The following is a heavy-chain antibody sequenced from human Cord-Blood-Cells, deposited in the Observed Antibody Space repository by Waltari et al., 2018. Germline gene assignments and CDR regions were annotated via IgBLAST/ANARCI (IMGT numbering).Heavy chain of an antibody. CDR2: MNPNSGNT. D-gene: IGHD2-2*01. CDR3: ARGPSKGSTSHPYWYFDL. V-gene: IGHV1-8*01. J-gene: IGHJ2*01. CDR1: GYTFTSYD. Sequence: QVQLVQSGAEVKKPGASVKVSCKASGYTFTSYDINWVRQATGQGLEWMGLMNPNSGNTGYAQKCQGRVTMTRNTAISTAYMELSSLRSEDTAVYYCARGPSKGSTSHPYWYFDLWGRGTLVTVSS.